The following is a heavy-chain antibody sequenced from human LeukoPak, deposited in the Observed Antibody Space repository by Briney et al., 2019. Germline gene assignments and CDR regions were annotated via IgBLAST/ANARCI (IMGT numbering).Heavy chain of an antibody. CDR3: ARSFPYCGGDCYSYYYYYMDV. V-gene: IGHV1-2*02. D-gene: IGHD2-21*02. CDR1: GYTFTGYY. Sequence: GASVKVSCKASGYTFTGYYMHWVRQAPGQGLEWMGWINPNSGGTNYAQKFQGRVTMTRDTSISTAYMELSRLRSDDTAVYYCARSFPYCGGDCYSYYYYYMDVWGKGTTVTISS. CDR2: INPNSGGT. J-gene: IGHJ6*03.